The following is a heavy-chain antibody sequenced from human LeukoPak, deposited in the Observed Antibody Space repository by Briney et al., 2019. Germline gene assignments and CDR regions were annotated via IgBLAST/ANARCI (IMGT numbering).Heavy chain of an antibody. CDR3: ARGAYYYNTSGYIHSGWFDP. J-gene: IGHJ5*02. CDR1: GFTFSSYG. Sequence: GGSLRLSCAASGFTFSSYGMNWVRQAPGKGLEWVSFISGSGDSTYFADSVKGRFTISRDNSKNTLYLQVNSLRAEDTAVYYCARGAYYYNTSGYIHSGWFDPWGQGTLVTVSS. V-gene: IGHV3-23*01. CDR2: ISGSGDST. D-gene: IGHD3-22*01.